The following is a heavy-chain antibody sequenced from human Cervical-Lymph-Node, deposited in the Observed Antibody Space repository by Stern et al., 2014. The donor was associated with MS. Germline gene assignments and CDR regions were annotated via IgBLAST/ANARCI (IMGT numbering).Heavy chain of an antibody. V-gene: IGHV4-31*03. Sequence: QVQLQESGPGLVKPSQTLSLTCTVSGGSIRTGDSGGDYWSWIRQVPGKGLEWIGYIYYNGKTYYNPSLESRVIISQDTSKNQFSLNMSSVTAADTAVYYCARGASNWNPGWFDPWGQGAVVTVSS. D-gene: IGHD1-20*01. CDR1: GGSIRTGDSGGDY. CDR3: ARGASNWNPGWFDP. CDR2: IYYNGKT. J-gene: IGHJ5*02.